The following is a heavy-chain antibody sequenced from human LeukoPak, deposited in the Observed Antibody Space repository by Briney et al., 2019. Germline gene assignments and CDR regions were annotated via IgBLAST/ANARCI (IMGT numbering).Heavy chain of an antibody. J-gene: IGHJ4*02. Sequence: GGPLRLSCAASGFTFSSYAMSWVRQAPGKGLEWVSAISGSGGSTYYADSVKGRFTISRDNSKNTLYLQMNSLRAEDTAVYYCAKYCSSTSGHLYYFDYWGQGTLVTVSS. V-gene: IGHV3-23*01. CDR3: AKYCSSTSGHLYYFDY. CDR2: ISGSGGST. CDR1: GFTFSSYA. D-gene: IGHD2-2*01.